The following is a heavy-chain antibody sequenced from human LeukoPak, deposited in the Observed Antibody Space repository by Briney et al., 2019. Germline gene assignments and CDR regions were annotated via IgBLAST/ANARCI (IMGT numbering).Heavy chain of an antibody. CDR2: IIPILGIA. J-gene: IGHJ4*02. CDR1: GYTFTSYG. D-gene: IGHD3-22*01. Sequence: SVTVSCKASGYTFTSYGISWVRQAPGQGLEWMGRIIPILGIANYAQKFQGRVTITADKSTSTAYMELSSLRSEDTAVYYCGLGTYYYDSSGLYYTGLDYWGQGTLVTVSS. V-gene: IGHV1-69*04. CDR3: GLGTYYYDSSGLYYTGLDY.